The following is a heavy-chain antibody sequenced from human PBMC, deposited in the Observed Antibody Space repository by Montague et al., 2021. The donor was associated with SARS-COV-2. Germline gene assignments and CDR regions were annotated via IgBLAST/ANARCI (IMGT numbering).Heavy chain of an antibody. CDR3: ARGARHGCVFRVGSFDD. CDR2: INHSGST. CDR1: GGSFSGYY. V-gene: IGHV4-34*01. D-gene: IGHD3-10*01. Sequence: SETLSLTCAVYGGSFSGYYWNWIRQPPGKGLEWIGEINHSGSTNYNPSLKSRVTMSVDTSKNQFPLNLSPVTAADTAVYYCARGARHGCVFRVGSFDDWGQGTLVTVSS. J-gene: IGHJ4*02.